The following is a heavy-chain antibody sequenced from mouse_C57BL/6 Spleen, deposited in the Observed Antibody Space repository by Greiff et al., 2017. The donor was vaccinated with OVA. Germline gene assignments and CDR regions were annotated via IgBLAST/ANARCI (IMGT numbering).Heavy chain of an antibody. Sequence: EVKLVESGPGLVKPSQSLSLTCSVTGYSITSGYYWNWIRQFPGNKLEWMGYISYDGSNNYNPSLKNRISITRDTSKNQFFLKLNSVTTEDTATYYCARESSTVVATYYAMDYWGQGTSVTVSS. CDR3: ARESSTVVATYYAMDY. CDR2: ISYDGSN. CDR1: GYSITSGYY. J-gene: IGHJ4*01. D-gene: IGHD1-1*01. V-gene: IGHV3-6*01.